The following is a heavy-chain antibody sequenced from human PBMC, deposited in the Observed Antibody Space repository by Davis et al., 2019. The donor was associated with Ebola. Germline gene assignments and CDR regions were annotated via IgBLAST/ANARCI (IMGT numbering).Heavy chain of an antibody. CDR2: INPNSGGT. CDR3: ASFRGAVAGTGSGDFDY. D-gene: IGHD6-19*01. Sequence: ASVKVSCKASGYTFTGYYMHWVRQAPGQGLEWMGRINPNSGGTNYAQKFQGRVTMTRDTSISTAYMELSRLRSDDTAVYYCASFRGAVAGTGSGDFDYWGQGTLVTVSS. J-gene: IGHJ4*02. CDR1: GYTFTGYY. V-gene: IGHV1-2*06.